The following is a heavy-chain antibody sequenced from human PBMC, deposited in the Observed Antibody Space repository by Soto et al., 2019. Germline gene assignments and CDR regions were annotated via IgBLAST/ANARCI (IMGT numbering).Heavy chain of an antibody. J-gene: IGHJ3*02. Sequence: QVQLVESGGGVVQPGRSLRLSCAASGFTFSSYAMHWVRQAPGKGLEWVAVISYDGSNKYYADSVKGRFTISRDNSKNTLYLQMNSLRAEDTAVYYCAREIFSYGSPGDDFDIWGQGTMVTVSS. CDR1: GFTFSSYA. V-gene: IGHV3-30-3*01. CDR3: AREIFSYGSPGDDFDI. D-gene: IGHD3-10*01. CDR2: ISYDGSNK.